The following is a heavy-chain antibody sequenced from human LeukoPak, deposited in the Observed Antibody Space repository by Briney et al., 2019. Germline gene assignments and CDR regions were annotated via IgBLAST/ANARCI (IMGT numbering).Heavy chain of an antibody. CDR3: ARDLGGYCSGGSCSNFDY. D-gene: IGHD2-15*01. Sequence: GGSLRLSCAASGFTLSSYNMNWVRQAPGKGLEWVSSISSSSSYIYYADSVKGRFTISSANAKNSLYLQMDSLRAEDTAVYYCARDLGGYCSGGSCSNFDYWGQGTLVTVSS. CDR2: ISSSSSYI. V-gene: IGHV3-21*01. CDR1: GFTLSSYN. J-gene: IGHJ4*02.